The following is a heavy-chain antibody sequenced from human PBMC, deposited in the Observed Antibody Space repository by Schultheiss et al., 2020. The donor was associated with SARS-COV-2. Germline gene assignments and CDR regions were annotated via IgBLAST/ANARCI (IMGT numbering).Heavy chain of an antibody. J-gene: IGHJ6*02. CDR1: GGTFTDYH. Sequence: ASVKVSCKASGGTFTDYHIQWVRQAPGQGLEWMGRINPNSGGTNYAQKFQGRVTMTRDTSISTAYMELSRLRSDDTAVYYCARDPPRLRYFDGDYGMDVWGQGTTVTVSS. D-gene: IGHD3-9*01. V-gene: IGHV1-2*06. CDR2: INPNSGGT. CDR3: ARDPPRLRYFDGDYGMDV.